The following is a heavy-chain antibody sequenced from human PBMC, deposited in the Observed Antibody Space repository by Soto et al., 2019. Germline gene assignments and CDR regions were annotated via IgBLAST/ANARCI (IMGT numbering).Heavy chain of an antibody. CDR2: MNPNSGNT. CDR1: GYTFTSYD. Sequence: QVQLVQSGAEVKKPGASVKVSCKASGYTFTSYDINWVRQATGQGLEWMGWMNPNSGNTGYAQKFQGRVTMTRNTSIGTAYMELSSLRSEVTAVYYCARRPIYGSGSYFSLWGQGTLVTVSS. V-gene: IGHV1-8*01. CDR3: ARRPIYGSGSYFSL. J-gene: IGHJ4*02. D-gene: IGHD3-10*01.